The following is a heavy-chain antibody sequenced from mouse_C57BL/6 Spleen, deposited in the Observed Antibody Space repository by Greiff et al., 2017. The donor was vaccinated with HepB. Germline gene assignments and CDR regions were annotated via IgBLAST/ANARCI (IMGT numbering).Heavy chain of an antibody. V-gene: IGHV1-55*01. CDR3: ARHGSSYWYFDV. Sequence: QVQLQQPGAELVKPGASVKMSCKASGYTFTSYWITWVKQRPGQGLEWIGDIYPGSGSTNYNEKFKSKATLTVDTSSSTAYMQLSSLTSEDSAVYYGARHGSSYWYFDVWGTGTTVTVSS. J-gene: IGHJ1*03. D-gene: IGHD1-1*01. CDR1: GYTFTSYW. CDR2: IYPGSGST.